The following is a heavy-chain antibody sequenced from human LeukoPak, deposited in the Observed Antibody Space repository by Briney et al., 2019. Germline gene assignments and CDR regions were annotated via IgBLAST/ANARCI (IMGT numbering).Heavy chain of an antibody. Sequence: GGSLRLSCAASGFTFNNYWMSWVRQAPGKGLEWVANIKPDGSETYYVDSVKGRLTISRDNAKNSLYLQMNSLRAEDTAVYYCARARYCSSSSCYMDVWGKGTTTVSS. J-gene: IGHJ6*03. V-gene: IGHV3-7*01. CDR3: ARARYCSSSSCYMDV. D-gene: IGHD6-6*01. CDR2: IKPDGSET. CDR1: GFTFNNYW.